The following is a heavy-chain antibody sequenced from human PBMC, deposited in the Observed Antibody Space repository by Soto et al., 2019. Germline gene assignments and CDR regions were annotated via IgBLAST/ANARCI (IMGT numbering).Heavy chain of an antibody. J-gene: IGHJ5*02. D-gene: IGHD3-3*01. CDR2: ISSSSSTI. CDR1: GFTFSSYS. Sequence: EVQLVESGGGLVQPGGSLRLSCAASGFTFSSYSMNWVSQAPGKGLEWVSYISSSSSTIFYSDSVKGRFTSSRDNAKNSLYLQMNSLRDEDTAVYYCARESRFLEWLSLNWFDPWGQGTLVTVSS. V-gene: IGHV3-48*02. CDR3: ARESRFLEWLSLNWFDP.